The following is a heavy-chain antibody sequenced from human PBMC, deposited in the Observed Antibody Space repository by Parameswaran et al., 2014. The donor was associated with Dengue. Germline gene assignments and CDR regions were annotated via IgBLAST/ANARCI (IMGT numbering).Heavy chain of an antibody. D-gene: IGHD3-9*01. V-gene: IGHV3-21*01. J-gene: IGHJ4*02. CDR2: ISSSSSYI. CDR3: ARDRFLTGYYIPDY. Sequence: WIRQPPGKGLEWVSSISSSSSYIYYADSVKGRFTISRDNAKNSLYLQMNSLRAEDTAVYYCARDRFLTGYYIPDYWGQGTLVTVSS.